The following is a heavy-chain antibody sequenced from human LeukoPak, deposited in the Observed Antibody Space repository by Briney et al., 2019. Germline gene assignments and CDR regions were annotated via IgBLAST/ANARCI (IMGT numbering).Heavy chain of an antibody. CDR2: IYTSGST. D-gene: IGHD4-17*01. CDR1: GGSITSYY. V-gene: IGHV4-4*07. CDR3: ARDRDYGGVDY. Sequence: SESLSLTCTVSGGSITSYYWSWIRQPAGKGLEWIGRIYTSGSTNYNPSLKSRVTMSVDTSKNQFSLKLSSVTAADTAVYYCARDRDYGGVDYWGQGTLVTVSS. J-gene: IGHJ4*02.